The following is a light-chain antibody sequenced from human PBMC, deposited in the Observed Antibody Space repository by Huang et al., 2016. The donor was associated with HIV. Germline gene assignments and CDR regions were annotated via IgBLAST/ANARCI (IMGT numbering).Light chain of an antibody. Sequence: EIVLTQSPATLSLSPGERATLSCRAGQSVSSFLAWYQQNPGQAPRRLIYDTSNRATGIPARFSGSGSGTDFTLTISSLEPEDFVVYYCQQRTNWPALTFGGGTKVETK. CDR3: QQRTNWPALT. J-gene: IGKJ4*01. CDR1: QSVSSF. V-gene: IGKV3-11*01. CDR2: DTS.